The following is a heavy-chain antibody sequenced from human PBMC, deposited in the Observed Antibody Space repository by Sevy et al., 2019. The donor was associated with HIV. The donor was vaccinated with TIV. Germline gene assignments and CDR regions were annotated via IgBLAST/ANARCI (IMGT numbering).Heavy chain of an antibody. CDR3: ARAGVFMVRGVRRNYYYYMDV. J-gene: IGHJ6*03. D-gene: IGHD3-10*01. CDR1: GFTFSSYS. CDR2: ISSSSSYI. Sequence: GGSLRLSCAASGFTFSSYSMNWVRQAPGKGLEWVSSISSSSSYIYYADSVKGRFTISRDNAKNSLYLQMNSLRAEDTAVDYCARAGVFMVRGVRRNYYYYMDVWGKGTTVTVSS. V-gene: IGHV3-21*01.